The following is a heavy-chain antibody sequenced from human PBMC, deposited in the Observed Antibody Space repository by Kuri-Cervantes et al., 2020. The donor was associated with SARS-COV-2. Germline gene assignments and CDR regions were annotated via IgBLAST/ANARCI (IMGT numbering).Heavy chain of an antibody. D-gene: IGHD3-22*01. V-gene: IGHV4-61*01. Sequence: ESLKISCTVSGGSVSSGSYYGSWIRQPPGKGLEWIGYIYYSGSTNYNPSLKSRVTISVDTSKNQFSLKLSSVTAADTALYYCARELGGYYYDSSGYYHYYYYGMDVWGQGTTVTVSS. CDR3: ARELGGYYYDSSGYYHYYYYGMDV. CDR2: IYYSGST. J-gene: IGHJ6*02. CDR1: GGSVSSGSYY.